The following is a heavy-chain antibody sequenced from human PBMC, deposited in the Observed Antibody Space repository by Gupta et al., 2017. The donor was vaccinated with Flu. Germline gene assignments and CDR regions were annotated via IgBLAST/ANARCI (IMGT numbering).Heavy chain of an antibody. Sequence: WTGIRQTPGRGLEWIGNIYYTGDTHYRPSLQSRVRISLDASKNQFSLRMTSVTAADTAVYYCASPLMSSFGGVIGVDAFDVWGQGTTVTVSS. V-gene: IGHV4-30-4*01. D-gene: IGHD3-16*01. CDR2: IYYTGDT. CDR3: ASPLMSSFGGVIGVDAFDV. J-gene: IGHJ3*01.